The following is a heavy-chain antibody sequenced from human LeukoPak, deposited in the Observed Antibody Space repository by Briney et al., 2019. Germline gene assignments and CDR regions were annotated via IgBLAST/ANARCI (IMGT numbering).Heavy chain of an antibody. V-gene: IGHV4-59*01. CDR3: ARGPTRSITIFGVVIEDGMDV. D-gene: IGHD3-3*01. Sequence: SETLSLTCTVSGGSISSYYWSWIRQPPGKGLEWIGYIYYSGSTNYNPSLKSRVTISVDTSKNQFSLKLSPVTAADTAVYYCARGPTRSITIFGVVIEDGMDVWGQGTTVTVSS. CDR2: IYYSGST. J-gene: IGHJ6*02. CDR1: GGSISSYY.